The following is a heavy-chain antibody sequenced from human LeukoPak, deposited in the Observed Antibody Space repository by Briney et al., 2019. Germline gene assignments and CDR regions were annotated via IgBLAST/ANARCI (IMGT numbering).Heavy chain of an antibody. CDR2: IRYDASYQ. D-gene: IGHD3-10*01. V-gene: IGHV3-30*02. CDR3: AKGGDRGNYYFDS. Sequence: PGGSLRLSCAASGFSFTNYAMHWVRQAPGKGLGWVAFIRYDASYQNYPDSVKGRFTISRDISKNTLYLQMNSLRAEDTAVYFCAKGGDRGNYYFDSWGQGTLVSVSS. J-gene: IGHJ4*02. CDR1: GFSFTNYA.